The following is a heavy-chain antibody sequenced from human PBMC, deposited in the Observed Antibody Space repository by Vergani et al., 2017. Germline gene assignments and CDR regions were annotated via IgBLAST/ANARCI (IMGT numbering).Heavy chain of an antibody. CDR3: ARDRSWYCSGGSCPDNWFDP. D-gene: IGHD2-15*01. CDR1: GGSISSGGYY. Sequence: QVQLQESGPGLVKPSQTLSLTCTVSGGSISSGGYYWSWIRQHPGKGLEWIGYIYYSGSTYYNPSLKSRVTISVDTSKNQFSLKLSSVTAADTAVYYYARDRSWYCSGGSCPDNWFDPWGQGTLVTVSS. CDR2: IYYSGST. J-gene: IGHJ5*02. V-gene: IGHV4-31*03.